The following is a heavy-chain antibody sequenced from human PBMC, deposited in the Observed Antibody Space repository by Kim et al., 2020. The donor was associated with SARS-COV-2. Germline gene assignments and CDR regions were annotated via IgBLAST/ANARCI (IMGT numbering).Heavy chain of an antibody. CDR1: GYTFTSYA. V-gene: IGHV1-3*01. CDR3: AREPVWFGELLPFDY. Sequence: ASVKVSCKASGYTFTSYAMHWVRQAPGQRLEWIGWINAGNGNTKYSQKFQGRVTITRDTSASTAYMELSSLRSEDTAVYYCAREPVWFGELLPFDYWGQGTLVTVSS. D-gene: IGHD3-10*01. CDR2: INAGNGNT. J-gene: IGHJ4*02.